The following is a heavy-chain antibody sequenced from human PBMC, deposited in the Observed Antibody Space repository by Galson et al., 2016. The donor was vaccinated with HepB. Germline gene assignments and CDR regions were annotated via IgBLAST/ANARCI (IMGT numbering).Heavy chain of an antibody. D-gene: IGHD3-10*01. CDR1: GITFNSYG. CDR2: ISGTGYST. V-gene: IGHV3-23*01. Sequence: SLRLSCAASGITFNSYGMSWVRQAPGKGLEWVSTISGTGYSTYYADSVKGRFTISRDNSKNTLYLQMNSLRAEDTAVYYCAKELYNNGPRDFQHWGQGTLVTVSS. CDR3: AKELYNNGPRDFQH. J-gene: IGHJ1*01.